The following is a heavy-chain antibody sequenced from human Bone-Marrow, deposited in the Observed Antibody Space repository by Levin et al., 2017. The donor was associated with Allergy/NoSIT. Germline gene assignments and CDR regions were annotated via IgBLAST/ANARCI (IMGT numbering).Heavy chain of an antibody. J-gene: IGHJ6*02. CDR3: ARRKRIAIFGVIMRKYFGMGV. V-gene: IGHV3-48*03. CDR1: GFTLSSFD. D-gene: IGHD3-3*01. Sequence: GGSLRLSCVASGFTLSSFDLNWVRQAPGKGLEWISYISSSESSIYYADSVKGRSTASIDSAKNSLYLQMNSLRVEDTAVYFCARRKRIAIFGVIMRKYFGMGVWGQGTTVTVSS. CDR2: ISSSESSI.